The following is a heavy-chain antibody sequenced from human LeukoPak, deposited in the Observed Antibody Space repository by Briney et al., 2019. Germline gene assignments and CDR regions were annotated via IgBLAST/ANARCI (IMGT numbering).Heavy chain of an antibody. CDR2: IDKDGGTT. Sequence: GGSLRLSCAASGFTFSSYWMHWVRQAPGKGPVWVSRIDKDGGTTSYADSVKGRFTISRDNAKNTLYIQMNSLRAEDTAVYYCARDQDYFYYMDVWGKGTTVTVSS. J-gene: IGHJ6*03. CDR3: ARDQDYFYYMDV. CDR1: GFTFSSYW. V-gene: IGHV3-74*01.